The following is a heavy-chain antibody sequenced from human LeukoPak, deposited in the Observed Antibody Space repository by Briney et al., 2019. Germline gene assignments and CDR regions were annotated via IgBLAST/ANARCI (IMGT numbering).Heavy chain of an antibody. J-gene: IGHJ5*02. V-gene: IGHV1-8*02. CDR1: GYTFTSYD. Sequence: ASVKVSCKASGYTFTSYDINWVRQATGQGLEWMGWMNPNSGNTGYAQKFQGRVTITRNTSISTAYMELSSLRSDDTAVYYCARDWGYSGYSNRFDPWGQGTLVTVSS. D-gene: IGHD5-12*01. CDR3: ARDWGYSGYSNRFDP. CDR2: MNPNSGNT.